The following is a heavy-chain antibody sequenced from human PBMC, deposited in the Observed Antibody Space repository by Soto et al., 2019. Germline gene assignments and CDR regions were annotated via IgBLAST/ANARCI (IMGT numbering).Heavy chain of an antibody. CDR2: ISYDGSNN. Sequence: GGSLSLTCAASGFTFSSYAMHLVRQAPGKGLERVAVISYDGSNNYYADSVQRRFTISQEDTKNTLYLQMNSLRAEDTAVYYCASPTSGYDHSWGQGTLVTVSS. CDR3: ASPTSGYDHS. J-gene: IGHJ4*02. V-gene: IGHV3-30-3*01. D-gene: IGHD5-12*01. CDR1: GFTFSSYA.